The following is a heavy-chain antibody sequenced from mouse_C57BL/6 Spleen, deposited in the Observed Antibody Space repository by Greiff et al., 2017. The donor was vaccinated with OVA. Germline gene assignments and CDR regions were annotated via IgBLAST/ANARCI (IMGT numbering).Heavy chain of an antibody. V-gene: IGHV1-26*01. D-gene: IGHD2-4*01. CDR3: ARSLYYDYDEFAY. CDR1: GYTFTDYY. J-gene: IGHJ3*01. Sequence: EVQLQQSGPELVKPGASVKISCKASGYTFTDYYMNWVKQSHGKSLEWIGDINPNNGGTSYNQKFKGKATLTVDKSSSTAYMELRSLTSEDSAVYYCARSLYYDYDEFAYWGQGTLVTVSA. CDR2: INPNNGGT.